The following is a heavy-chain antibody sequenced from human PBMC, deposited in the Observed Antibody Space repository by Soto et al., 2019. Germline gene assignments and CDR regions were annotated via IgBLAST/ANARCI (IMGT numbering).Heavy chain of an antibody. CDR3: ARGQNYFDY. Sequence: GGSLRLSCAASGFSFSTYTMNWVRQAPGKGLEWVSYITSRSTSGSTSTYYADSVRGRFTISRDNAKQSLYLQMNSLRAEDTAVYYCARGQNYFDYWGQGTLVTVSS. J-gene: IGHJ4*02. CDR2: ITSRSTSGSTST. CDR1: GFSFSTYT. V-gene: IGHV3-48*01.